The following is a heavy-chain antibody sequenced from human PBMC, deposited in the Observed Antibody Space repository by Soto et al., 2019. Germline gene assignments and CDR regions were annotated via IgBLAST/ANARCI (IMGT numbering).Heavy chain of an antibody. Sequence: GGSLRLSCAASGFTFSSYAMHWVRQAPGKGLEWVAVISYDGGNKYYADSVKGRFTISRDNSKNTLYLQMNSLRAEDTAVYYCARGPSGSYSWFDPWGQGTLVTVSS. CDR1: GFTFSSYA. D-gene: IGHD1-26*01. J-gene: IGHJ5*02. V-gene: IGHV3-30-3*01. CDR3: ARGPSGSYSWFDP. CDR2: ISYDGGNK.